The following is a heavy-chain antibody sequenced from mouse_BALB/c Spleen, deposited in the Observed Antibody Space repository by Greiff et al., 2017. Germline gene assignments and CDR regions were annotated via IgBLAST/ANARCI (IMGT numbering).Heavy chain of an antibody. CDR1: GFTFSSFG. CDR3: ARTYYGNAWFAY. D-gene: IGHD2-10*01. J-gene: IGHJ3*01. Sequence: EVQVVESGGGLVQPGGSRKLSCAASGFTFSSFGMHWVRQAPEKGLEWVAYISSGSSTIYYADTVKGRFTISRDNPKNTLFLQMTSLRSEDTAMYYCARTYYGNAWFAYWGQGTLVTVSA. CDR2: ISSGSSTI. V-gene: IGHV5-17*02.